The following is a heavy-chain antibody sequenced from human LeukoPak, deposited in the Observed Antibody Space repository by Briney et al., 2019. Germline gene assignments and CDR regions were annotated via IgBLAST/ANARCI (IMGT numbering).Heavy chain of an antibody. CDR3: ARRPWVRAYYFDY. CDR2: INHSGST. Sequence: KPSETLSLTCAVYGVSFSGYYWSWIRQPPGKGLEWIGEINHSGSTNYNPSLKSRVTISVDTSKNQFSLKLSSVTAADTAVYYCARRPWVRAYYFDYWGQGALVTVSS. CDR1: GVSFSGYY. V-gene: IGHV4-34*01. J-gene: IGHJ4*02. D-gene: IGHD5-12*01.